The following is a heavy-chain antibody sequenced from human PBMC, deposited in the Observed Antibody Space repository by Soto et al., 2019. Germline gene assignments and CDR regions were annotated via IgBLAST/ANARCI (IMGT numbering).Heavy chain of an antibody. J-gene: IGHJ4*02. Sequence: GSLRLSCAASGFTFSSYSMNWVRQAPGKGLEWVSSISSSSSYIYYADSVKGRFTISRDNAKNSLYLQMNSLRAEDTAVYYCARDPAGSSWYSGLYYFDYWGQGTLVTVSS. CDR1: GFTFSSYS. CDR2: ISSSSSYI. V-gene: IGHV3-21*01. CDR3: ARDPAGSSWYSGLYYFDY. D-gene: IGHD6-13*01.